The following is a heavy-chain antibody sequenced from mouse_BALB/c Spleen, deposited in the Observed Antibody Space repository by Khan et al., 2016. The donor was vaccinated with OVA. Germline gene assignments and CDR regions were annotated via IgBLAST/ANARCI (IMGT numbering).Heavy chain of an antibody. J-gene: IGHJ2*01. CDR3: AMGGQWLRRGGGNSDY. CDR1: GYTFTDYA. CDR2: ISIYYDNT. V-gene: IGHV1S137*01. Sequence: VQLQESGPELVRPGESVKISCKGSGYTFTDYAMHWVKQSHAKSLEWIGVISIYYDNTNYNQKFKGKATMTVDKSSSTAYMELARLTSEDSAIYYCAMGGQWLRRGGGNSDYWGQGTTLTVSS. D-gene: IGHD2-2*01.